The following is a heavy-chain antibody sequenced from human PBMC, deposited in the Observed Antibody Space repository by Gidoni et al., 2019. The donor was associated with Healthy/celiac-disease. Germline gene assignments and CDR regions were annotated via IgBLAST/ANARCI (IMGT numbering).Heavy chain of an antibody. V-gene: IGHV1-2*04. CDR3: ARGGTMVRGVISPYYYYYYMDV. CDR1: GYTFTGYY. D-gene: IGHD3-10*01. CDR2: INPNSGGT. J-gene: IGHJ6*03. Sequence: QVQLVQSGAEVKKPGASVQVSCKASGYTFTGYYMHWVRQAPGQGLEWMGWINPNSGGTNYAQKFQGWVTMTRDTSISTAYMELSRLRSDDTAVYYCARGGTMVRGVISPYYYYYYMDVWGKGTTVTVSS.